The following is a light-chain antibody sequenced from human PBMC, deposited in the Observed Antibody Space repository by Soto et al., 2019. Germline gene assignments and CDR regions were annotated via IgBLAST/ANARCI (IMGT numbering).Light chain of an antibody. CDR2: DVS. V-gene: IGLV2-14*01. CDR3: NSYTSSSNCV. CDR1: SSDVGAYNY. J-gene: IGLJ1*01. Sequence: QSALTQPASGSGSPGQSITISCTGTSSDVGAYNYVSWYQQHPGKAPKLMIYDVSHRPSGVSNRFSGSKSGNTASLTISGLQAEDEADYYCNSYTSSSNCVFGTGTKVTVL.